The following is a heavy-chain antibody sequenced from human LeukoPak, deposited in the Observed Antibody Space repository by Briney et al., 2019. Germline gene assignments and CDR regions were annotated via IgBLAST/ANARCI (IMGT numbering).Heavy chain of an antibody. V-gene: IGHV4-4*07. Sequence: PSETLSLTCTVSDASVSGYYWSWIRLPAGKGLERIGRLYNNGSTNCNPSLKSRVTISVDTSRNQFSLKLSSVTAADTAVYYCARGGNNFWSGLYYFDYWGQGTLVTVSS. CDR2: LYNNGST. J-gene: IGHJ4*02. CDR1: DASVSGYY. CDR3: ARGGNNFWSGLYYFDY. D-gene: IGHD3-3*01.